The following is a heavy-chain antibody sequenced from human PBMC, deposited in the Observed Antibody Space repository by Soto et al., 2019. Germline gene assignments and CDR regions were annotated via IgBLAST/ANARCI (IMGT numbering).Heavy chain of an antibody. J-gene: IGHJ6*03. CDR3: SKVAVTPSRRQKAGYYMDV. D-gene: IGHD2-15*01. CDR2: ISGSGGST. V-gene: IGHV3-23*01. Sequence: PGGSLRLSCAASGFTFSSYAMSWVRQAPGKGLEWVSAISGSGGSTYYADSVKGRFTISRDNSKNTLYLQMNSLRAEDTAVYYFSKVAVTPSRRQKAGYYMDVWGKGTTVTVSS. CDR1: GFTFSSYA.